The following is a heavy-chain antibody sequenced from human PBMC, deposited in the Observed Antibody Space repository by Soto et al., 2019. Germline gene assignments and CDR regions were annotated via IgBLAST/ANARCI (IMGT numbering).Heavy chain of an antibody. CDR2: IIPITGKT. D-gene: IGHD6-13*01. J-gene: IGHJ4*02. V-gene: IGHV1-69*13. CDR3: ARTGYSSSWYLFDY. Sequence: SVKVSCKASGYTFTSYDINWVRQATGQGLEWMGWIIPITGKTNYAQKFQGRVTITADESTSTAYMELSSLRSEDTAVYYCARTGYSSSWYLFDYWGQGTLVTVSS. CDR1: GYTFTSYD.